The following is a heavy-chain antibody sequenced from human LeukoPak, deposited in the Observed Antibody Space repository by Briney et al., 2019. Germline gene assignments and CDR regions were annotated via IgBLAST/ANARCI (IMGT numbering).Heavy chain of an antibody. J-gene: IGHJ4*02. D-gene: IGHD2/OR15-2a*01. Sequence: TGVSLRLSCAASGFTFDDYGVSWVRQAPGKGLEWVSGINRNGGTTNYADSVKGRFTISRDNAKNSLYLQMNSLRAEDTTLYHCARGNSNFNCWGQATLVTVSS. CDR2: INRNGGTT. CDR1: GFTFDDYG. V-gene: IGHV3-20*01. CDR3: ARGNSNFNC.